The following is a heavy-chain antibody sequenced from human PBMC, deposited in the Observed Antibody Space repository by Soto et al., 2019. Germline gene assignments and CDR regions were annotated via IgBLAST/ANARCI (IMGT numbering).Heavy chain of an antibody. CDR3: ARISASGFLEWLSPRYYFDY. V-gene: IGHV2-26*01. D-gene: IGHD3-3*01. Sequence: QVTLKESGPVLVKPTETLTLTCTVSGFSLSNARMGVSWIRQPPGKALEWLAHIFSNDEKSYSTSLKSRLTISKDTSKSQVVLTMTNKDPVDTATYYCARISASGFLEWLSPRYYFDYWGQGTLVTVSS. CDR1: GFSLSNARMG. J-gene: IGHJ4*02. CDR2: IFSNDEK.